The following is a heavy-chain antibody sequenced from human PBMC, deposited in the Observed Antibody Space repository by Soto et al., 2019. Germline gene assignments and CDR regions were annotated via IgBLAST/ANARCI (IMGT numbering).Heavy chain of an antibody. CDR2: ISYDGSNK. CDR1: GFTFSSYA. J-gene: IGHJ4*02. Sequence: GGSLRLSCAASGFTFSSYAMHWVRQAPGKGLEWVAVISYDGSNKYYADSVKGRFTISRDNSKNTLYLQMNSLRAEDTAVYYCARVLSINYYGSGSYYTAGYFDYWGQGTLVTVSS. D-gene: IGHD3-10*01. V-gene: IGHV3-30-3*01. CDR3: ARVLSINYYGSGSYYTAGYFDY.